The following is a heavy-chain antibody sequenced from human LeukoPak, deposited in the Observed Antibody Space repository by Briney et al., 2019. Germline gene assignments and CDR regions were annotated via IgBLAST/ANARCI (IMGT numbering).Heavy chain of an antibody. J-gene: IGHJ4*02. CDR1: GGTFSSYA. CDR3: ARHVSTTGTTGYYYLDY. Sequence: SVKVSCKASGGTFSSYAISWVRQAPGQGLEWMGGIIPIFGTANYAQKFQGRVTITADESTSTAYMELSSLRSEDTAVYYCARHVSTTGTTGYYYLDYWGQGTLATVSS. V-gene: IGHV1-69*13. CDR2: IIPIFGTA. D-gene: IGHD1-1*01.